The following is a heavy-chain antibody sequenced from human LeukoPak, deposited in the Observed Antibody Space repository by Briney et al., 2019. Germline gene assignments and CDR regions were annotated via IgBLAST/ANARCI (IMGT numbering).Heavy chain of an antibody. CDR2: INPNSGGT. D-gene: IGHD3-22*01. CDR3: ARRNYYDTSGYSSFDY. V-gene: IGHV1-2*02. CDR1: GYTLTGYY. Sequence: ASVKVSCKASGYTLTGYYMHWVRQAPGQGLERMGWINPNSGGTNYAQKFQGRVTMTRDTSINTAYMELSGLRSDDTAVYYCARRNYYDTSGYSSFDYWGQGTLVTVSS. J-gene: IGHJ4*02.